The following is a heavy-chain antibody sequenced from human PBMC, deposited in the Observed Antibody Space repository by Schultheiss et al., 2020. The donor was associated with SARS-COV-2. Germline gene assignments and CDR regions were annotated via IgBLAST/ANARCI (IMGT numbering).Heavy chain of an antibody. CDR1: GGSFSGYY. Sequence: SETLSLTCAVYGGSFSGYYWSWIRQPPGKGLEWIGEINHSGSTNYNPSLQSRVTISVDTSKNQFSLKLSSVTAADTAVYYCAKTVSFFSGTWSRRANNWFDPWGQGTLVTVSS. V-gene: IGHV4-34*01. CDR3: AKTVSFFSGTWSRRANNWFDP. J-gene: IGHJ5*02. D-gene: IGHD1-7*01. CDR2: INHSGST.